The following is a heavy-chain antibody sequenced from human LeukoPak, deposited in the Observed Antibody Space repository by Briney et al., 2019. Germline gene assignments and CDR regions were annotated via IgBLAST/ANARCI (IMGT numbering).Heavy chain of an antibody. V-gene: IGHV4-59*12. J-gene: IGHJ4*02. Sequence: SETLSLTCTVSGDSIFSYYWSWIRQPPGKGLEWIGYIFYSGSNNYNPSLKSRVTISVDTSKNQFSLKLSSVTAADTAVYYCARVGRVAAALFDYWGQGTLVTVSS. CDR3: ARVGRVAAALFDY. D-gene: IGHD6-13*01. CDR1: GDSIFSYY. CDR2: IFYSGSN.